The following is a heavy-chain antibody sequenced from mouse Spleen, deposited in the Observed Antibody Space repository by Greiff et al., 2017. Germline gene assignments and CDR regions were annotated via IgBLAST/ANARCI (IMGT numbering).Heavy chain of an antibody. Sequence: EVKLMESGGGLVKPGGSLKVSCAASGFTFNSYAMSWVRQSPEKRLEWVAEISSGGSYTYYLDTVTGRFTISRDNAKNTLYLEMSSLRSEDTAMYYCARNYRSYFDFWGQGTTLTVSS. D-gene: IGHD2-14*01. CDR1: GFTFNSYA. CDR3: ARNYRSYFDF. CDR2: ISSGGSYT. J-gene: IGHJ2*01. V-gene: IGHV5-9-4*01.